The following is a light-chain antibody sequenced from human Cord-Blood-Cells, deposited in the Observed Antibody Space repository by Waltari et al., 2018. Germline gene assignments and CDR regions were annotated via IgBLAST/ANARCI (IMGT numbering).Light chain of an antibody. CDR3: NSRDSSGNHLV. CDR1: SLRSFS. V-gene: IGLV3-19*01. CDR2: GKN. Sequence: SSELTPEPAVSVFLGQTFRITCQEDSLRSFSATWYQQKPGQATVLVIYGKNNRPSGIPDRFSGSSSGNTASLTITGAQAEDEADYYCNSRDSSGNHLVFGGGTKLTVL. J-gene: IGLJ2*01.